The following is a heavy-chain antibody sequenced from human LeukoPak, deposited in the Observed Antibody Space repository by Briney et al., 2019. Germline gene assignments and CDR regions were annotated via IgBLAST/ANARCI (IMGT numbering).Heavy chain of an antibody. CDR1: GYTFTSYG. J-gene: IGHJ4*02. CDR3: AKYYYDSSGYYAFDY. CDR2: ISAYNGNT. Sequence: ASVKVSCKASGYTFTSYGISWVRQAPGQGLEWMGWISAYNGNTNYAQKLQGRVTMTTDTSTSTAYMELRSLRSDDTAVYYCAKYYYDSSGYYAFDYWGQGTLVTVSS. V-gene: IGHV1-18*01. D-gene: IGHD3-22*01.